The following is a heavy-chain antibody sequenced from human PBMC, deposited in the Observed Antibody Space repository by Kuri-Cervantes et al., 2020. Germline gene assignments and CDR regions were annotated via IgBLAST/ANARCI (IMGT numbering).Heavy chain of an antibody. V-gene: IGHV1-46*01. Sequence: ASVKVSCKASGYTFTSYYMHWVRQAPGQGLEWMGIINPSGGSTSYAQKFQGRITMTRDTSTSTVYMELSSLRSEDTAVYYCAREPTPYYFGSVPSYFDYWGQGTLVTVSS. J-gene: IGHJ4*02. D-gene: IGHD3-10*01. CDR2: INPSGGST. CDR3: AREPTPYYFGSVPSYFDY. CDR1: GYTFTSYY.